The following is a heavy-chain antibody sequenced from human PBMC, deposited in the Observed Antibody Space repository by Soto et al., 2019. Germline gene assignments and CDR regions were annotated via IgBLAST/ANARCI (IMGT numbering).Heavy chain of an antibody. CDR1: AGSISSGGYS. D-gene: IGHD2-21*02. CDR3: ARGNNVVVTQYYFDY. Sequence: SETLSLTCAVSAGSISSGGYSWSWIRQPPGKGLEWIGYIYHSGSTSYNPSLKSRVTISVDRSKNQISLKLRSVTAADTAVYYCARGNNVVVTQYYFDYWGQGTLVTVSS. V-gene: IGHV4-30-2*01. J-gene: IGHJ4*02. CDR2: IYHSGST.